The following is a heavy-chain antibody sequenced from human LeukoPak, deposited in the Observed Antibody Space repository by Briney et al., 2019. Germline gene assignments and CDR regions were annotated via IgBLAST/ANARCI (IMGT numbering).Heavy chain of an antibody. D-gene: IGHD4/OR15-4a*01. V-gene: IGHV4-34*01. CDR1: GGSLSDYY. CDR3: ARVRDWFDP. CDR2: IWYSGFT. Sequence: SETLSLTCAVYGGSLSDYYWSWIRQPPGKGLEWIGYIWYSGFTYYNPSLKSRVTISVDTSKDQFFLRLSSVTAADTAMYYCARVRDWFDPWGQGTLVTVSS. J-gene: IGHJ5*02.